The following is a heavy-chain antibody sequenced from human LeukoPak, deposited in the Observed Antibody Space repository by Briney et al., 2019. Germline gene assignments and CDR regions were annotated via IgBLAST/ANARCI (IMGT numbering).Heavy chain of an antibody. D-gene: IGHD3-10*01. J-gene: IGHJ3*02. CDR2: ISSSSSYI. CDR3: ARAAPQATMIRDAFDI. Sequence: KTGGSLRLSCAASGFTFSSYSMNWVRQAPGKGLEWVSSISSSSSYIYYADSVKGRFTISRDNAKNSLYLQMNSLRAEDTAVYYCARAAPQATMIRDAFDIWGQGTMVTVSS. V-gene: IGHV3-21*01. CDR1: GFTFSSYS.